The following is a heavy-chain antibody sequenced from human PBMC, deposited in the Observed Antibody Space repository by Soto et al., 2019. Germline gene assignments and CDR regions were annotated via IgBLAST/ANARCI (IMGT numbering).Heavy chain of an antibody. CDR2: INHSGST. J-gene: IGHJ4*02. Sequence: SETLSLTCAVYGGSFSGYYWSWIRQPPGKGLEWIGEINHSGSTNYNPSLKSRVTISVDTSKNQFSLKLSSVTAADTAVYYCARHSSGWEMDYWGQGTLVTVSS. D-gene: IGHD6-19*01. V-gene: IGHV4-34*01. CDR1: GGSFSGYY. CDR3: ARHSSGWEMDY.